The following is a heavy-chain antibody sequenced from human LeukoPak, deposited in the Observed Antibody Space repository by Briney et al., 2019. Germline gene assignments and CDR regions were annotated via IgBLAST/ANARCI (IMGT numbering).Heavy chain of an antibody. V-gene: IGHV4-34*01. CDR1: GGSFSGYY. Sequence: SETLSLTCAVYGGSFSGYYWSWIRQPPGKGLEWIGEINHSGSTNYNPSLKSRVTISVGTSKNQFSLKLSSVTAADTAVYYCARGRQRRYKNERNNWFDPWGQGTLVTVSS. D-gene: IGHD5-24*01. J-gene: IGHJ5*02. CDR3: ARGRQRRYKNERNNWFDP. CDR2: INHSGST.